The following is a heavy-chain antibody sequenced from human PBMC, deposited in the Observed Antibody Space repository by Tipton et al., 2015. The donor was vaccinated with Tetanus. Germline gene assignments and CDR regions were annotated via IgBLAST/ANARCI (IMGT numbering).Heavy chain of an antibody. Sequence: QSGPEVKKPGESLKISCKGSGYSFTSYWIGWVRQMPGKGLEWMGIIYPGDSDTRYSPSFQGPVAISADNSISTAYLQWSSLKASDPAMYYCARHAGATVYYSYMDVWGKGPTVTVSS. CDR3: ARHAGATVYYSYMDV. J-gene: IGHJ6*03. V-gene: IGHV5-51*01. D-gene: IGHD1-26*01. CDR2: IYPGDSDT. CDR1: GYSFTSYW.